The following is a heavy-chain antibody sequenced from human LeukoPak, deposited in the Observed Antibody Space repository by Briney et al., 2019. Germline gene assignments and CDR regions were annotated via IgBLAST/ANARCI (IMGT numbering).Heavy chain of an antibody. CDR3: KREGEGPYCSGGTCYSGPYDY. CDR1: GDSVSTNSVA. V-gene: IGHV6-1*01. J-gene: IGHJ4*02. Sequence: SQTLSLTCAISGDSVSTNSVAWNWIRQSPSRGLECLGRTYYRSKWHNDYAVSVRSRITINPDTSKNQFSLQLNSVTPEDTAVYYCKREGEGPYCSGGTCYSGPYDYWGQGTLVTVSS. CDR2: TYYRSKWHN. D-gene: IGHD2-15*01.